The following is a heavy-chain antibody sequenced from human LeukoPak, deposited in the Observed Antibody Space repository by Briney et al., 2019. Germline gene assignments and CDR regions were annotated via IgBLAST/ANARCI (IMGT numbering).Heavy chain of an antibody. CDR2: ISYDGNTQ. CDR1: GFTFSIYA. CDR3: AKDFSVITFGGVIVHNAFDI. J-gene: IGHJ3*02. V-gene: IGHV3-30*04. D-gene: IGHD3-16*02. Sequence: GRSLRLSCAASGFTFSIYAMHWVRQAPGKGLEWVAVISYDGNTQYYADSVKDRFTISRDNSKNTLYLQMNSLRAEDTAVYYCAKDFSVITFGGVIVHNAFDIWGQGTMVTVSS.